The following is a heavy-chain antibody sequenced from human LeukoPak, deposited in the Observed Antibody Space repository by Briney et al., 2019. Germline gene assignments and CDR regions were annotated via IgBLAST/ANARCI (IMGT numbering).Heavy chain of an antibody. CDR1: GFTFSIYE. D-gene: IGHD4-17*01. V-gene: IGHV3-48*03. CDR2: ISSSGSTI. CDR3: ARALTTVTQLPRLRSPFGY. Sequence: GGSLRLSCAASGFTFSIYEMNWVRQAPGKGLEWVSYISSSGSTIYYADSVKGRFTISRDNAKNSLYLQMNSLRAEDTAVYYCARALTTVTQLPRLRSPFGYWGQGTLVTVSS. J-gene: IGHJ4*02.